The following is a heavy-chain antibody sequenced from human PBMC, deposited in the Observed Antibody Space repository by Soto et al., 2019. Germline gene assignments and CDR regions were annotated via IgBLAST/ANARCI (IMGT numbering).Heavy chain of an antibody. J-gene: IGHJ6*02. V-gene: IGHV1-18*01. CDR3: ARKGYIGNFGLDV. Sequence: ASVKVSCKASGYTFLNYYVAWVLRAPGQGLEWMGWISLSKRKTFYQPSLQGRVTMTTDTGTTTAYMEVRSLRSDDTAVYYCARKGYIGNFGLDVWGQGTTVTVSS. CDR2: ISLSKRKT. D-gene: IGHD5-12*01. CDR1: GYTFLNYY.